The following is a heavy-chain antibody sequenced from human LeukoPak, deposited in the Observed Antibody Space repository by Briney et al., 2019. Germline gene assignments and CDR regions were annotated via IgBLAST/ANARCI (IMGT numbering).Heavy chain of an antibody. CDR1: GGSISSYY. CDR3: ARSPLYYYQSSGHYYFDY. J-gene: IGHJ4*02. D-gene: IGHD3-22*01. CDR2: IYYSGST. Sequence: SETLSLTCTVSGGSISSYYWSWIRQPPGKGLEWIGNIYYSGSTNYNPSLKSLVTISLDMSKNQFSLKLSSVTAADTAVYYCARSPLYYYQSSGHYYFDYWGQGTLVTVSS. V-gene: IGHV4-59*01.